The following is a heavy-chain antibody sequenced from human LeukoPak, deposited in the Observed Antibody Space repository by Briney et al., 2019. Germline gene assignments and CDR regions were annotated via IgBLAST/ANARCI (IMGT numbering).Heavy chain of an antibody. J-gene: IGHJ4*02. V-gene: IGHV4-34*01. CDR2: INHSGST. Sequence: SETLSLTCAVYGGSFSGYYWSWIRQHPGKGLEWIGEINHSGSTNYNPSLKSRVTISVDTSKNQFSLKLSSVTAADTAVYYCARGLIYYDSRGHYLAERPYFDYWGQGTLVTVSS. D-gene: IGHD3-22*01. CDR3: ARGLIYYDSRGHYLAERPYFDY. CDR1: GGSFSGYY.